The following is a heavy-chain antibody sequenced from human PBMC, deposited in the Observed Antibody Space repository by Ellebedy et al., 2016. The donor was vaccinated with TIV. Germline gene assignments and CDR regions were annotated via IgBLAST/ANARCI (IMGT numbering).Heavy chain of an antibody. D-gene: IGHD3-10*01. V-gene: IGHV3-33*08. Sequence: GGSLRLSCVVSGFTFSSYGMHWVRQAPGKGLEWVAVIWYDGSNEYYADSVKGRFTISRDNSTNTLHLQMNSLRVEDTAVYYCARAVGTSGTGAPYWGQGTLVSVSS. J-gene: IGHJ4*02. CDR3: ARAVGTSGTGAPY. CDR1: GFTFSSYG. CDR2: IWYDGSNE.